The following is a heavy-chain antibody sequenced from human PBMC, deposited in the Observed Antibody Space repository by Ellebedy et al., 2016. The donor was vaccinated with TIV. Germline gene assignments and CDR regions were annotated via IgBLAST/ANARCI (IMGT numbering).Heavy chain of an antibody. CDR1: GFTFSIAG. V-gene: IGHV3-21*06. CDR3: ARDGSEWSRDY. J-gene: IGHJ4*02. Sequence: GGSLRLXXAASGFTFSIAGMTWVRQAPGKGLEWVATTDFSGTGTYYADSVKGRFIISRDNTKNSLFLQMNSLGVEDTAVYYCARDGSEWSRDYWGQGTLVTVSS. D-gene: IGHD3-3*01. CDR2: TDFSGTGT.